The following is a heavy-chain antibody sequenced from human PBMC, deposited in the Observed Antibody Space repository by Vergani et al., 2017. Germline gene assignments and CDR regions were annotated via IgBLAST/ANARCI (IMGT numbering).Heavy chain of an antibody. V-gene: IGHV7-4-1*02. CDR2: INTNSGNP. D-gene: IGHD6-19*01. CDR3: ARGRQWRLTEYLYGMDV. J-gene: IGHJ6*02. CDR1: GYTFTNYP. Sequence: QVQLVPSGAEVKKPGASVRISCEASGYTFTNYPLIWVRQAPGQGLEFMGWINTNSGNPTYAPGFTGRFVFSLDTSVSTAYLQISGLKAEDSAVYYCARGRQWRLTEYLYGMDVWGQGTTVTVSS.